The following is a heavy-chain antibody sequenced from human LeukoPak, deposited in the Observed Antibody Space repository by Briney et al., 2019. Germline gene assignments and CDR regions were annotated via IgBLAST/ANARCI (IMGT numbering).Heavy chain of an antibody. V-gene: IGHV4-31*03. CDR3: ASSLRFLEWFPDAFDI. CDR1: GGSISSGGYY. CDR2: IYYGGST. D-gene: IGHD3-3*01. J-gene: IGHJ3*02. Sequence: SETLSLTCTVSGGSISSGGYYWSWIRQHPGKGLEWIGYIYYGGSTYYNPSLRSRVTISVDTSKNQFSLKLSSVTAADTAVYYCASSLRFLEWFPDAFDIWGQGTMVTVSS.